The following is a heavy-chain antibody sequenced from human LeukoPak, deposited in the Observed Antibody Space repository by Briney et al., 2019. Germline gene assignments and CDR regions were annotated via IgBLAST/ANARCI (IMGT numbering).Heavy chain of an antibody. CDR2: IGGRDGST. CDR3: AKGHYYGSGSLDY. Sequence: GGSLRLSCAASGFTFSSYAMSWVRQAPGKGLEWVSAIGGRDGSTYYADSVKGRFTISRDNSKNTLYVQMNSLRAEDTAVYYCAKGHYYGSGSLDYWGQGTLVTVSS. V-gene: IGHV3-23*01. J-gene: IGHJ4*02. CDR1: GFTFSSYA. D-gene: IGHD3-10*01.